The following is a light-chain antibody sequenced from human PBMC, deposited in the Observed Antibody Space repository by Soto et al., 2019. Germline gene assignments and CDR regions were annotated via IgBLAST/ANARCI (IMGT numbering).Light chain of an antibody. CDR3: QSYDSSLSGVV. CDR2: GNS. V-gene: IGLV1-40*01. J-gene: IGLJ2*01. CDR1: SSNIGAGYD. Sequence: VVTQPPSVSGAPGQRVTISCTGSSSNIGAGYDVHWYQQLPGTAPKLLIYGNSNRPSGVPDRFSGSKSGTSASLAITGLQAEDEADYYCQSYDSSLSGVVFGGGTQLTVL.